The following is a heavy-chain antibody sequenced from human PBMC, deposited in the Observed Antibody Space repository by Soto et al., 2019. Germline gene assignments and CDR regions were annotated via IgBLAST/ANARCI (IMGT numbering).Heavy chain of an antibody. D-gene: IGHD1-1*01. CDR1: GGTFSSYV. J-gene: IGHJ4*02. Sequence: QVQLVQSGAEVKKPGSSVKVACKASGGTFSSYVISWVRQAPGQGLECMGGIIPISGRANYAPNFQGRVSMTADESTTTVYMELSSLRSEDTAVHYCARGWNDFPHWGQGTLVTVSS. CDR2: IIPISGRA. CDR3: ARGWNDFPH. V-gene: IGHV1-69*01.